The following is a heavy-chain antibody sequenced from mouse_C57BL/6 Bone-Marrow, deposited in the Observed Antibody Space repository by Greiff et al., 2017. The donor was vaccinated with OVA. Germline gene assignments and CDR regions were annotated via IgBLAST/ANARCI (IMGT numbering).Heavy chain of an antibody. CDR2: IYPGDGDT. Sequence: VQLVESGPELVKPGASVKISCKASGYAFSSSWMNWVKQRPGKGLEWIGRIYPGDGDTNYNGKFKGKATLTADKSSSTAYMQLSSLTSEDSAVYFCARSPITTVVASTRLNCDVWGTGTTVTVSS. CDR3: ARSPITTVVASTRLNCDV. D-gene: IGHD1-1*01. V-gene: IGHV1-82*01. J-gene: IGHJ1*03. CDR1: GYAFSSSW.